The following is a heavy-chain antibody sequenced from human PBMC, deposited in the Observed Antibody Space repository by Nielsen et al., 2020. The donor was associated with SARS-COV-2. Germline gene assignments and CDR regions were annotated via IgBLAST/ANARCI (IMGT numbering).Heavy chain of an antibody. CDR1: GASINSGIYY. Sequence: SETLSLTCSVSGASINSGIYYWSWIRQHPGKGLEWIGYIYYSGSTYYNPSLKSRVTISVDTSKNQFSLKLSSVTAADTAVYYCARRYYYYGMDVWGQGTTVTVSS. CDR2: IYYSGST. J-gene: IGHJ6*02. CDR3: ARRYYYYGMDV. V-gene: IGHV4-31*03.